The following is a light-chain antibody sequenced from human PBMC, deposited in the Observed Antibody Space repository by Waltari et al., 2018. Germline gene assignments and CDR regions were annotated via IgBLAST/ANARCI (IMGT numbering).Light chain of an antibody. CDR1: QSIGKY. J-gene: IGKJ1*01. CDR3: QNHERLPAT. Sequence: ELVLTQSPGTLSLSPGDRATLSSRANQSIGKYLVWYQQKPAQAPRPLIYAASSRATGVPDRFSGSGSGTDFRLTLRRLEPEDFAVYYCQNHERLPATFGQGTKVEIK. V-gene: IGKV3-20*01. CDR2: AAS.